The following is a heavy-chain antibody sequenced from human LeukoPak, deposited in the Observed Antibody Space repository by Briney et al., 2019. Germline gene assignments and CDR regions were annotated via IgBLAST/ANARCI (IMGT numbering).Heavy chain of an antibody. D-gene: IGHD3-22*01. CDR1: GGTFSSYA. J-gene: IGHJ4*02. CDR2: IIPIFGTA. V-gene: IGHV1-69*06. CDR3: ARGPGPHYYDSSDN. Sequence: ASVKVSCKASGGTFSSYAISWVRQAPGQGLEWMGGIIPIFGTANYAQKFQGRVTITADKSTSTAYMELSSLRSEDTAVYYCARGPGPHYYDSSDNWGQGTLVTVSS.